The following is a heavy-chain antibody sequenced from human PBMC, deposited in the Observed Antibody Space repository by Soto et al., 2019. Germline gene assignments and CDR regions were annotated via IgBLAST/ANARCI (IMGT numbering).Heavy chain of an antibody. CDR2: TSYDGNNK. CDR1: GFRFKSFV. CDR3: ARWGTTGGFDL. Sequence: QVQLVESGGGVVQPGASLRLSCAASGFRFKSFVMHWVRQAPGKGLEWVAFTSYDGNNKYYGDSVKGRFTVSRDNSQNTLHLQMDFLRPEDTALYYCARWGTTGGFDLWCQGTLVSVSS. V-gene: IGHV3-30*19. D-gene: IGHD3-16*01. J-gene: IGHJ4*02.